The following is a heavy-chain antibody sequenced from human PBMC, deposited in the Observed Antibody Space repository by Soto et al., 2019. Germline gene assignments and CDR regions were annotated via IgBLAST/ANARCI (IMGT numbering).Heavy chain of an antibody. CDR2: IIPILGIA. J-gene: IGHJ6*03. V-gene: IGHV1-69*02. Sequence: SVKVSCKASGGTFSSYTISWVRQAPGQGLEWMGRIIPILGIANYAQKFQGRVTITADKSTSTAYMELSSLRSEDTAVYYCAGGPGLVRGVTYYYYYMDVWGKGTTVTVSS. CDR1: GGTFSSYT. D-gene: IGHD3-10*01. CDR3: AGGPGLVRGVTYYYYYMDV.